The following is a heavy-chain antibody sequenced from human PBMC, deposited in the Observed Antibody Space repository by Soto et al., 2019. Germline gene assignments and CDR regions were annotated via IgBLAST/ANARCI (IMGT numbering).Heavy chain of an antibody. CDR3: ARDMYTNYVNYFDL. CDR2: INPNSGGT. V-gene: IGHV1-2*02. CDR1: GYTFTGYY. Sequence: ASVKVSCKASGYTFTGYYMHWVRQAPGQGLEWMGWINPNSGGTNYAQKFQGRVTMTRDNAHNSLYLQMSGLRAEDTALYYCARDMYTNYVNYFDLWGQGTLVTVSS. D-gene: IGHD3-16*01. J-gene: IGHJ5*02.